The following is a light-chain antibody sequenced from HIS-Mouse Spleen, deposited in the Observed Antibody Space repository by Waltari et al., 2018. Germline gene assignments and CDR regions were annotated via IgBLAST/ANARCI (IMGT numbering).Light chain of an antibody. V-gene: IGLV3-21*03. CDR2: DDS. CDR3: QVWDSSSDHPV. J-gene: IGLJ1*01. Sequence: SYVLTQPPSVSVAPGKTARITCGGNNIGSKSVHWYQQKPGQAPVVVVYDDSDRPSGRPDGFSGSNSGNTAALTISRVEAGDEADYYCQVWDSSSDHPVFGTGTKVTVL. CDR1: NIGSKS.